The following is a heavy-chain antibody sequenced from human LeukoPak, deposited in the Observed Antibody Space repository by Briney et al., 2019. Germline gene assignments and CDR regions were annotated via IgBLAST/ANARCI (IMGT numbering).Heavy chain of an antibody. CDR1: GYTFNNYY. Sequence: ASVKVSCKASGYTFNNYYMYWVRQAPGQGLGWMGMINPSGGGTSYAQKFQGRVTMTRDTSTRTVYMEVSSLKPEDTAVYYCARQGAYSSAIGMGYWXQXTLVTVSS. D-gene: IGHD6-19*01. CDR2: INPSGGGT. V-gene: IGHV1-46*02. J-gene: IGHJ4*02. CDR3: ARQGAYSSAIGMGY.